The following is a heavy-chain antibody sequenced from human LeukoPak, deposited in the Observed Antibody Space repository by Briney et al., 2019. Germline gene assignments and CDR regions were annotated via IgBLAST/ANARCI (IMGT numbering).Heavy chain of an antibody. CDR3: ARDQTYYVSSGYYYATYLQH. Sequence: SETLSLTCTVSGASISSSYCTWIRQPAGEGLGWIGRISTGGSTTYNPSFKSRVTMSVDTSKNQFSLTLTSVTAADTAVYYCARDQTYYVSSGYYYATYLQHWGQGILVTVSS. D-gene: IGHD3-22*01. J-gene: IGHJ1*01. V-gene: IGHV4-4*07. CDR2: ISTGGST. CDR1: GASISSSY.